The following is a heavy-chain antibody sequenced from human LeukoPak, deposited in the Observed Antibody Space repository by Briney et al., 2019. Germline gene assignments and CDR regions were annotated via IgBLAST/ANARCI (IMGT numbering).Heavy chain of an antibody. V-gene: IGHV4-59*08. Sequence: SETLSLTCTVSGGSISNYYWSWIRQPPRKGLEWIGYIYYSGSTSYNPSLTSRVTISLDTSKNQFSLKLSSVTAAETAVYYCATPGIPTRRGGFDYWGQGNLVTVSS. D-gene: IGHD2-15*01. CDR3: ATPGIPTRRGGFDY. CDR1: GGSISNYY. CDR2: IYYSGST. J-gene: IGHJ4*02.